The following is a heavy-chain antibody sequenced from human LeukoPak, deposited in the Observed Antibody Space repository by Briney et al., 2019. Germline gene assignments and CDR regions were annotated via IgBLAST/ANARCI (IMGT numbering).Heavy chain of an antibody. CDR2: INPNSGGT. J-gene: IGHJ6*03. CDR3: ARVVSRGRWIQLWFLGLYYYYYMDV. Sequence: ASVKVSCKASGYTFTGYYMHWVRQAPGQGLEWMGWINPNSGGTNYAQKFQGRVTMTRNTSISTAYMELSSLRSEDTAVYYCARVVSRGRWIQLWFLGLYYYYYMDVWGKGTTVTISS. D-gene: IGHD5-18*01. CDR1: GYTFTGYY. V-gene: IGHV1-2*02.